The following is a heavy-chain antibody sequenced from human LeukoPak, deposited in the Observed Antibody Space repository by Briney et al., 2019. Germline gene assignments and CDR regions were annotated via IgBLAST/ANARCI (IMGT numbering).Heavy chain of an antibody. Sequence: PSETLSLTCAVYGGSFSGYYWSWIRQPPGKGLEWIGEINHSGSTNYNPSLKSRVTISVDTSKNQFSLKLSSVTAADTAVYYCARWNYYDSSGYSLGAFDIWGQGTMVTVSS. CDR3: ARWNYYDSSGYSLGAFDI. CDR2: INHSGST. CDR1: GGSFSGYY. V-gene: IGHV4-34*01. D-gene: IGHD3-22*01. J-gene: IGHJ3*02.